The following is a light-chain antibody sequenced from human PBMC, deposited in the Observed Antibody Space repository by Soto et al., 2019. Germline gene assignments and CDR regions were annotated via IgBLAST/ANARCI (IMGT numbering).Light chain of an antibody. J-gene: IGLJ2*01. Sequence: QSALTQPASVSGSPGQSITISCTGTSSDVGGYNYVSWYQQDPGKAPKLMIYDVNNRPSGVSNRLSGCKSGNTASLTISGLLAEDEAYYYCSSYTSSSTLAVFGGGTKLTVL. V-gene: IGLV2-14*01. CDR3: SSYTSSSTLAV. CDR1: SSDVGGYNY. CDR2: DVN.